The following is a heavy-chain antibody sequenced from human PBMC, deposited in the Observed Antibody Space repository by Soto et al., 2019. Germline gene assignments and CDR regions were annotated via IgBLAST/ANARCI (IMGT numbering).Heavy chain of an antibody. CDR2: ISGSGGST. V-gene: IGHV3-23*01. Sequence: EVQLLESGGGLVQPGGSLRLSCAASGFTFSSYAMSWVRQAPGKGLEWVSAISGSGGSTYYADSVKGRFTISRDNSKNTLYLQMNSLRAEDTAVYYCAKGRGSYDILTGRLFDYWGQGTLVTVSS. D-gene: IGHD3-9*01. J-gene: IGHJ4*02. CDR1: GFTFSSYA. CDR3: AKGRGSYDILTGRLFDY.